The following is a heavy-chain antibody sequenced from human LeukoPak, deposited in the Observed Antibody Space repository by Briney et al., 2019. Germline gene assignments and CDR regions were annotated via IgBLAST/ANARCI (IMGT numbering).Heavy chain of an antibody. D-gene: IGHD3-22*01. J-gene: IGHJ4*02. Sequence: SETLSLTCTVSDYSITSGYYWSWIRQPPGKGLEWIGYIYYSGSTNYNPSLKSRVTISVDTSKNQFSLKLSSVTAADTAVYYCARGGGYYDSSGYYPRWGQGTLVTVSS. V-gene: IGHV4-61*01. CDR3: ARGGGYYDSSGYYPR. CDR1: DYSITSGYY. CDR2: IYYSGST.